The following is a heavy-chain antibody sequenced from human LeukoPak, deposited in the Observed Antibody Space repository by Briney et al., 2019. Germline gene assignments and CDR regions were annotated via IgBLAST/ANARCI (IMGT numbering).Heavy chain of an antibody. Sequence: GGSLRLSCAASGFTVSSNYMSWVRQAPGKGLEWVSVIYSGGSTYYADSVKGRFTISRDNSKNTLYLQMNSLRAEDTAVYHCARVAPPSLSYGMDVWGQGTTVTVSS. J-gene: IGHJ6*02. CDR3: ARVAPPSLSYGMDV. CDR1: GFTVSSNY. CDR2: IYSGGST. D-gene: IGHD2/OR15-2a*01. V-gene: IGHV3-66*01.